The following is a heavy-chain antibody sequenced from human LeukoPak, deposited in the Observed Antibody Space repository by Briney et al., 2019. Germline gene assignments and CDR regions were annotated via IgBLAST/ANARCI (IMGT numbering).Heavy chain of an antibody. J-gene: IGHJ4*02. CDR2: ISGSGGST. Sequence: GGSLRLSCAASGFTFSSYAMSWIRQAPGKGLEWVSAISGSGGSTYYADSVKGRFTISRDNSKNTLYVQMNSLRAEDTAVYYCTTSLPHIVDVTTSDGGNWGQGTLVTVSS. CDR1: GFTFSSYA. CDR3: TTSLPHIVDVTTSDGGN. V-gene: IGHV3-23*01. D-gene: IGHD2-21*02.